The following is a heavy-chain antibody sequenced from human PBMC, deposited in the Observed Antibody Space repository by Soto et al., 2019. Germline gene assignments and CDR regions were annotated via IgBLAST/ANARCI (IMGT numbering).Heavy chain of an antibody. Sequence: ASVKVSCKASGHTFTSYAMHWVRQAPGQRLEWMGWINAGNGNTKYSQKFQGRVTITRDTSASTAYMELSSLRSEDTAVYYCAVERQLAPFDYWGQGTLVTVSS. CDR1: GHTFTSYA. CDR3: AVERQLAPFDY. V-gene: IGHV1-3*01. D-gene: IGHD6-13*01. CDR2: INAGNGNT. J-gene: IGHJ4*02.